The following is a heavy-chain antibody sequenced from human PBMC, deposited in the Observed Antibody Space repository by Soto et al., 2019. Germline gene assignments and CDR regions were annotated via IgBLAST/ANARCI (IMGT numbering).Heavy chain of an antibody. CDR2: FEPEDGET. CDR3: ATYQVRVVTLFDD. V-gene: IGHV1-24*01. D-gene: IGHD3-10*01. Sequence: ASVKVSCQVSGYTLTELSMHWVRQAPGKGHEWMGGFEPEDGETIYAQKFQGRVTITEDTSTDTAYMELSSLRSEDTAVYYCATYQVRVVTLFDDWGQGTLVTVSS. CDR1: GYTLTELS. J-gene: IGHJ4*02.